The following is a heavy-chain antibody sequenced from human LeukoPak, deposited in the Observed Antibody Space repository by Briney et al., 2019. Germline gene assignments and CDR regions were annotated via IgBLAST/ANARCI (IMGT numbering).Heavy chain of an antibody. V-gene: IGHV3-7*04. Sequence: PGRFLRLSCAASGFTFSTYWMSWVRQAPGKGLEWVANINEDGSDKYYVDSVKGRFTISRDNAENSLYLQMNSLRADDTAVYYCARGQKLASWGQGTLVTVSS. J-gene: IGHJ5*02. D-gene: IGHD6-13*01. CDR2: INEDGSDK. CDR1: GFTFSTYW. CDR3: ARGQKLAS.